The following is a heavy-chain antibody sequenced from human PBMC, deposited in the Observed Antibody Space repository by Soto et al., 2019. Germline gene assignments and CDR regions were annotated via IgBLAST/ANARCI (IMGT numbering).Heavy chain of an antibody. J-gene: IGHJ1*01. CDR1: GYSFTDYK. V-gene: IGHV1-2*04. D-gene: IGHD4-17*01. Sequence: GASVKVSCKTSGYSFTDYKLHWVRQAPGQGLEWMGWVDPNGGGSNSAQKFQGSVTMTWDTSITTAYLDLTRLTTNDTATYFCATWVDYGDFEGVYFWG. CDR2: VDPNGGGS. CDR3: ATWVDYGDFEGVYF.